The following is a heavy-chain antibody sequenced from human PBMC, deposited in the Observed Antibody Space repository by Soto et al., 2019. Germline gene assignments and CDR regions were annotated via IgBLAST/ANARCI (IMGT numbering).Heavy chain of an antibody. V-gene: IGHV3-53*02. Sequence: EVQLVETGGGLIQPGGSLRLSCAASGFTVSSNYMSWVRQAPGKGLEWVSVIYSGGSTYYADSVKGRFTISRDISKNTLYLQMNSLRAEDTAVYYCARPIPIAAAGTGYYYGMDVWGQGTTVTVSS. CDR1: GFTVSSNY. J-gene: IGHJ6*02. D-gene: IGHD6-13*01. CDR3: ARPIPIAAAGTGYYYGMDV. CDR2: IYSGGST.